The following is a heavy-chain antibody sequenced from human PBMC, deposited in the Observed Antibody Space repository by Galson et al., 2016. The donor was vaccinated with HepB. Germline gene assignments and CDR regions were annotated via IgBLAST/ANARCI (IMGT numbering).Heavy chain of an antibody. Sequence: SETLSLTCTVSGGSISSSSYYWGWIRQAPGKGLEWVGSIYYSGNTKYTPSLKSAVTISVDTSRNQFSLKVTSVTAADTAAYYCARQRGLGSSSLSDYWGQGTLVTVSS. V-gene: IGHV4-39*01. D-gene: IGHD6-13*01. CDR2: IYYSGNT. CDR3: ARQRGLGSSSLSDY. CDR1: GGSISSSSYY. J-gene: IGHJ4*02.